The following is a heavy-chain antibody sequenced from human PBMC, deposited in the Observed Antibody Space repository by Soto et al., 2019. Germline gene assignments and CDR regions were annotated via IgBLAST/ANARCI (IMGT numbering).Heavy chain of an antibody. D-gene: IGHD3-16*01. CDR3: AADLGGYIYGVARH. CDR1: GFTFSSSA. Sequence: QMQLVQSGPEVKKPGTSVKVSCKTSGFTFSSSAVHWVRQARGHRLQCIGWIDVGSGNANYAQMLKERVTISRDMSTSTAYMELSSLRPEDTAVYYCAADLGGYIYGVARHWGPGTLVTVSS. J-gene: IGHJ4*02. CDR2: IDVGSGNA. V-gene: IGHV1-58*01.